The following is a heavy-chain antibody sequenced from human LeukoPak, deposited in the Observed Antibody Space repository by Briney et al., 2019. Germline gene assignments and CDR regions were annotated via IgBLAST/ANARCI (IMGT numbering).Heavy chain of an antibody. CDR2: ISWNSGSI. D-gene: IGHD6-19*01. CDR1: GFTFDDYA. V-gene: IGHV3-9*01. CDR3: AKDKVAVAGLDPYLDY. J-gene: IGHJ4*02. Sequence: GGSLRLSCAASGFTFDDYAMHWVRQAPGKGLEWVSGISWNSGSIGYADSVKGRFTISRDNAKNSLYLQMNSLRAEDTALYYCAKDKVAVAGLDPYLDYWGQGTLVTVSS.